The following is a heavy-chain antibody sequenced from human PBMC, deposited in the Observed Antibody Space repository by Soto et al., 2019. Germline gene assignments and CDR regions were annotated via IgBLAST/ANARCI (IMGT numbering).Heavy chain of an antibody. Sequence: GESLKISFKGSGYTFTNYWIAWVRQVPGKGPEWMGIIYPGDSDTKYNPSFQGQVTLSADKFITTTDLQWSRLKASDTAIYYCAASIYYYGIAVWGQGTTVTVSS. CDR3: AASIYYYGIAV. J-gene: IGHJ6*02. CDR1: GYTFTNYW. CDR2: IYPGDSDT. V-gene: IGHV5-51*01.